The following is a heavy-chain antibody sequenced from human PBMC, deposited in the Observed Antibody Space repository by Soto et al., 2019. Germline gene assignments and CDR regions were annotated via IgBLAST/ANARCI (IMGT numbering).Heavy chain of an antibody. J-gene: IGHJ4*02. CDR3: ARGYFGSGSYIDY. V-gene: IGHV4-59*08. CDR1: GWSIRTYY. Sequence: SETLSPPCHVPGWSIRTYYWSWIPPTPGKRLEWIGYIYYSGTTNYPPSLKGRVTISVDTSKKQFSLKLSSVTAADTAVYSCARGYFGSGSYIDYWGQGTLVTVSS. D-gene: IGHD3-10*01. CDR2: IYYSGTT.